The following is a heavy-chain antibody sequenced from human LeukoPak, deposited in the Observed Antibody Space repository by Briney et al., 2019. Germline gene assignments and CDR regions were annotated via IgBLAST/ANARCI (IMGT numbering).Heavy chain of an antibody. V-gene: IGHV3-30-3*02. CDR2: ISYDGSNK. CDR3: ANEYYYDCRGYSGYFDD. D-gene: IGHD3-22*01. Sequence: GGSLRLSCAASGFTFSSYAMHWVRQAPGKGLEWVAVISYDGSNKYYADSVKGRFTISRDNSKNTLYLQMNSLRADDTAVYYCANEYYYDCRGYSGYFDDWGQGTLVTVSS. J-gene: IGHJ4*02. CDR1: GFTFSSYA.